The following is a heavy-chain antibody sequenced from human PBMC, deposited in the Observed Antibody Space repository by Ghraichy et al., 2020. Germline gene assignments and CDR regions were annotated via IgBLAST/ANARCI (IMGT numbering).Heavy chain of an antibody. D-gene: IGHD6-6*01. J-gene: IGHJ5*02. Sequence: ASVKVSCKASGYTFTSYAMNWVRQAPGQGLEWMGWINTNTGNPTYAQGFTGRFVFSLDTSVSTAYLQISSLKAEDTAVYYCARVATGIAARPIPYNWFDPWGQGTLVTVSS. CDR2: INTNTGNP. CDR1: GYTFTSYA. V-gene: IGHV7-4-1*02. CDR3: ARVATGIAARPIPYNWFDP.